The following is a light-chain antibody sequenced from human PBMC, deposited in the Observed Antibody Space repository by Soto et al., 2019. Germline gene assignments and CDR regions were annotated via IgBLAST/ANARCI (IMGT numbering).Light chain of an antibody. CDR1: QPIRND. CDR2: GAS. Sequence: EVVLTQSPAILSLSPGETATLSCRAGQPIRNDLGWYQQRPGQAPRLLIYGASNRATGIPDRFSGSGSGTDFTLTITRLAPEDFAIYYCQQRAGWPLSFGGGTKV. J-gene: IGKJ4*01. CDR3: QQRAGWPLS. V-gene: IGKV3-11*01.